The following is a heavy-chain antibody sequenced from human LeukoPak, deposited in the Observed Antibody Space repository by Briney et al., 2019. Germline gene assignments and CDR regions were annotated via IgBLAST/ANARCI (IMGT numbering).Heavy chain of an antibody. J-gene: IGHJ6*02. CDR3: ARDGYCSSTSCYLGGMDV. Sequence: KVSCKASGYTFTGYYMHWVRPAPGQGLEWVGWINPNSGGTNYAQKFQGRVTMTRDTSISTAYMELSRLRSDDTAVYYCARDGYCSSTSCYLGGMDVWGQGTTVTVSS. CDR1: GYTFTGYY. V-gene: IGHV1-2*02. D-gene: IGHD2-2*03. CDR2: INPNSGGT.